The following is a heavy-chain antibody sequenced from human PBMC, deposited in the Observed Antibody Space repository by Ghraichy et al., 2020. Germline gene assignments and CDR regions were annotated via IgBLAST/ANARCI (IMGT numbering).Heavy chain of an antibody. V-gene: IGHV4-59*01. Sequence: SQTLSLTCIVSGGSISSYYWSWIRQPPGKGLEWIGYIYYSGSTNYNPSLKSRVTISVDTSKNQFSLKLSSVTAADTAVYYCARVGQTSYDSSGYWYYYYYGMDVWGQGTTVTVSS. CDR2: IYYSGST. J-gene: IGHJ6*02. CDR3: ARVGQTSYDSSGYWYYYYYGMDV. D-gene: IGHD3-22*01. CDR1: GGSISSYY.